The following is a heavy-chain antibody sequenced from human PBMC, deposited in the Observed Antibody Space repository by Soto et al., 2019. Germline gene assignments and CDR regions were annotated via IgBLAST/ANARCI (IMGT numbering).Heavy chain of an antibody. Sequence: EVHLLESGGGLVQPGESLRLSCGASGFTFRTCVMTWVRQAPGKGLEWVSCISESGTGTYYADSVKGRFTISRDNSKNTRYLQMNNLRAEDTGVYYCATGLINCRLYAEDWGQGTLVTVSS. V-gene: IGHV3-23*01. D-gene: IGHD2-8*01. J-gene: IGHJ4*02. CDR1: GFTFRTCV. CDR2: ISESGTGT. CDR3: ATGLINCRLYAED.